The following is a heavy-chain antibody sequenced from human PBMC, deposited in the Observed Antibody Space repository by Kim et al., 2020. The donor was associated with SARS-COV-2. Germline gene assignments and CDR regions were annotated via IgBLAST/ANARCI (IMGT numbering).Heavy chain of an antibody. Sequence: SETLSLTCTVSGGSISSSSYYWGWIRQPPGKGLEWIGSIYYSGSTYYNPSLKSRVTISVHTSKNQFSLKLSSVTAADTAVYYCARQARRGHIVARHDWFDPWGQGTLVTVSS. V-gene: IGHV4-39*01. D-gene: IGHD2-15*01. J-gene: IGHJ5*02. CDR2: IYYSGST. CDR1: GGSISSSSYY. CDR3: ARQARRGHIVARHDWFDP.